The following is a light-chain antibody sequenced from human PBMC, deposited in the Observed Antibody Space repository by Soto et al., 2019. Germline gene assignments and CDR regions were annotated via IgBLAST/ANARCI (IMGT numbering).Light chain of an antibody. J-gene: IGKJ1*01. CDR2: DAS. V-gene: IGKV3-11*01. CDR3: QQRSNWPTWT. Sequence: DIVLTQSPATLSLSPGERATLSCRASQTVSNYLAWYQQKPGQAPRLLIHDASNRATGIPARFSGSGFGTDFTLTISSLEPEDFAVYYCQQRSNWPTWTFGQGTKVEFK. CDR1: QTVSNY.